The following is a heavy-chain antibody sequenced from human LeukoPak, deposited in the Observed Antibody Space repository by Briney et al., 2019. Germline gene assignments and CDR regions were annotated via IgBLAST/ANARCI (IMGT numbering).Heavy chain of an antibody. J-gene: IGHJ4*02. CDR2: IYTSGST. CDR1: GGSISSYY. V-gene: IGHV4-4*07. D-gene: IGHD1-26*01. Sequence: PETLSLTCTVSGGSISSYYWSWIRQPAGKGLEWIGRIYTSGSTNYNASLKSRVSMSVDTSKNQFSLKLSSVTAADTAVFYCAREDSGSYREFDYWGQGTLVTVSS. CDR3: AREDSGSYREFDY.